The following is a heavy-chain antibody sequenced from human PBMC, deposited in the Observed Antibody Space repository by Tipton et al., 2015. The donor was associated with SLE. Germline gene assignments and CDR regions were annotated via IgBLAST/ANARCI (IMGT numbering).Heavy chain of an antibody. J-gene: IGHJ3*02. V-gene: IGHV1-69*01. Sequence: QLVQSGAEVKKPGSSVRVSCKASGGTFSSYTINWVRQAPGQGLEWMGGIIPFFGAASYAQNFQGKVTITADESTNTAYMELSSLRSEDTAVYYCAREKQLGDDAFDIWGQGTMVTVSS. CDR2: IIPFFGAA. CDR1: GGTFSSYT. D-gene: IGHD6-13*01. CDR3: AREKQLGDDAFDI.